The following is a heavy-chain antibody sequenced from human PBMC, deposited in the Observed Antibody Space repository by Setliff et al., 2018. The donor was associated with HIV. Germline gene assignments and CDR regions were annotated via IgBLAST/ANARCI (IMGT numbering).Heavy chain of an antibody. CDR1: GGTFSIYA. D-gene: IGHD1-26*01. J-gene: IGHJ4*02. Sequence: SVKVSCKASGGTFSIYAISWVRQAPGQGLEWMGGIIPILGMSIYAQKFQGRVTITADESTSTAYMELRSLRFDDTAIYYCARDLFRRVGPFQPPGYWGQGTLVTVSS. V-gene: IGHV1-69*10. CDR3: ARDLFRRVGPFQPPGY. CDR2: IIPILGMS.